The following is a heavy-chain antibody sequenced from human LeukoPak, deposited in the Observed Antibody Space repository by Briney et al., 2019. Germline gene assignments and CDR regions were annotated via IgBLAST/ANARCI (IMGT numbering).Heavy chain of an antibody. J-gene: IGHJ5*02. Sequence: ASVKVSCKASGYTFTSYYMHWVRQAPGQGLEWMGIINPSGGSTSYAQKFQGRVTMTRDTSTSTVYMELSSLRSEDTAVYYCARDPGYCSGGSCYGEGSSDPWGQGTLVTVSS. CDR1: GYTFTSYY. D-gene: IGHD2-15*01. CDR3: ARDPGYCSGGSCYGEGSSDP. CDR2: INPSGGST. V-gene: IGHV1-46*01.